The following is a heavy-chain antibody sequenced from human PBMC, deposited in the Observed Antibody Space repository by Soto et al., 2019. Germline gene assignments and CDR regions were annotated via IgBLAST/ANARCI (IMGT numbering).Heavy chain of an antibody. CDR1: GYTFTGYY. Sequence: QVQLVQSGAEVKKPGASVKVSCKASGYTFTGYYMHWVRQAPGQGLEWMGWINPNSGGTNYAQKFQGRVTMTRHTSISTAYRELSRLRSDDTAGYYCARTTWNLGSDLGYWGQGTLVTVSS. CDR2: INPNSGGT. J-gene: IGHJ4*02. D-gene: IGHD1-1*01. V-gene: IGHV1-2*02. CDR3: ARTTWNLGSDLGY.